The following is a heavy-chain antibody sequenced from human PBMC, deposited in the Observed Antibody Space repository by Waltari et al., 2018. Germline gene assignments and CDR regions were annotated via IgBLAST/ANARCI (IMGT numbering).Heavy chain of an antibody. CDR2: MCRSGST. Sequence: QVQLQQWGAGLVKPSETLSLTCAVYGESFTGYFWSWIRQPRGKGLEWIGEMCRSGSTNFNPSLKNRVTISVDTSKNQFSLKLSSVTAADAAVSFCARGPMLDYGDNSGHYYYGLDVWGQGTTVIVSS. J-gene: IGHJ6*02. V-gene: IGHV4-34*01. D-gene: IGHD4-17*01. CDR1: GESFTGYF. CDR3: ARGPMLDYGDNSGHYYYGLDV.